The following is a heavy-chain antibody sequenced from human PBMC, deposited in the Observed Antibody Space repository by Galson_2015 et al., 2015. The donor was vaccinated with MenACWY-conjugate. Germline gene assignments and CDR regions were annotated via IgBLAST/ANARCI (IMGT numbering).Heavy chain of an antibody. Sequence: SGAEVKKPGESLKISCKASGYIFTTYWIAWVRQMPGKGLEWMGLTSPGDSNTRYSPSFQGQVTISADKSISTAYLQWSSLKASDTAMYYCARHPPGGRGMDVWGQGTTVTVSS. D-gene: IGHD1-26*01. J-gene: IGHJ6*02. CDR3: ARHPPGGRGMDV. CDR1: GYIFTTYW. V-gene: IGHV5-51*01. CDR2: TSPGDSNT.